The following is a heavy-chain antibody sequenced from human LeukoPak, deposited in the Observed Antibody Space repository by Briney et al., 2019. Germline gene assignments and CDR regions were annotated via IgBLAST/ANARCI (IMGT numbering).Heavy chain of an antibody. D-gene: IGHD4/OR15-4a*01. J-gene: IGHJ4*02. CDR2: IYGADTI. CDR1: GFTISSSY. Sequence: GGSLRLSCAASGFTISSSYMSWVRQVPGKGLEWVSCIYGADTIYYADFAKDTFTISRDSNRNILYLQMNSLRADDTAVYYCARGARGAYFDYWGQGTLVTVSS. V-gene: IGHV3-66*01. CDR3: ARGARGAYFDY.